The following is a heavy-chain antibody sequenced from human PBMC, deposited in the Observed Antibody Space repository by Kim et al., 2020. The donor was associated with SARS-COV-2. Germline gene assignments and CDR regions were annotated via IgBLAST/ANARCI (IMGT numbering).Heavy chain of an antibody. CDR2: INAGNGNT. CDR1: GYTFTSYA. CDR3: ARDSDSSGWWYNWFDS. D-gene: IGHD6-19*01. J-gene: IGHJ5*01. V-gene: IGHV1-3*01. Sequence: ASVKVSCKASGYTFTSYAMHWVRQAPGQRLEWMGWINAGNGNTKYSQKFQGRVTITRDTSASTAYMELSSLRSEDTAVYYCARDSDSSGWWYNWFDSWGQGTLVTVSS.